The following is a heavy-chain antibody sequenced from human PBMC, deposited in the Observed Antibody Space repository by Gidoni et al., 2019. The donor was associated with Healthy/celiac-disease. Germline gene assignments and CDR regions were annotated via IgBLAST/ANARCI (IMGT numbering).Heavy chain of an antibody. CDR2: ISYDRSNK. D-gene: IGHD3-3*01. J-gene: IGHJ4*02. Sequence: QVQPVECGGGVVQPWRSLRHYCAAPGFTFRSYGMHWVRQDPGKGLEWVAVISYDRSNKYYADSVKGRFTISRDNSKNTLYLQMNSLRAEDTAVYYCVKDSAFWSVYASHHFDYWGQGTLVTVSS. V-gene: IGHV3-30*18. CDR1: GFTFRSYG. CDR3: VKDSAFWSVYASHHFDY.